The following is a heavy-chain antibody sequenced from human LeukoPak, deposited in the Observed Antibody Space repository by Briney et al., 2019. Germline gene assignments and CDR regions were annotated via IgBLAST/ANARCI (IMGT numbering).Heavy chain of an antibody. CDR2: IWHDGSDK. V-gene: IGHV3-33*01. D-gene: IGHD3-3*01. J-gene: IGHJ4*02. CDR1: GFTFSNYG. Sequence: GGSLRLSCVVSGFTFSNYGMHWVRQAPGKGLEWVAIIWHDGSDKYYADSVKGRFTISRDNSKNTLYLQMNSLRAEDTAVYFCTRQSEDFSLDYRGQGTLVTVSS. CDR3: TRQSEDFSLDY.